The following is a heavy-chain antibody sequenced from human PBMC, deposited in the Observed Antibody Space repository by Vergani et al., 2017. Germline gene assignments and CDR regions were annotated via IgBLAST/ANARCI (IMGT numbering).Heavy chain of an antibody. CDR2: ISYDGSNK. CDR1: GFTFSSYA. D-gene: IGHD2-8*02. V-gene: IGHV3-30*04. J-gene: IGHJ4*02. Sequence: QVQLVESGGGVVQPGRSLRLSCAASGFTFSSYAMHWVRQAPGKGLEWVAVISYDGSNKYYADSVKGRFTISRDNSKNTLYLQMNSLSAEDTAVYYCARDSPVVSPFDSWGQGTLVTVSS. CDR3: ARDSPVVSPFDS.